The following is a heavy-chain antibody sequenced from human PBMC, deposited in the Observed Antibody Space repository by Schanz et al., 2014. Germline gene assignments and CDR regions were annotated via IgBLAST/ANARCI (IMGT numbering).Heavy chain of an antibody. CDR1: GASISFYD. Sequence: QVQLQESGPGLVKPSETLSLTCTVSGASISFYDWNWIRQSPGKGLEWIGYIYHSGSPIYNPSLQSRVTISIDPSKNQFSLKMESVTAADTAMYFCARQGDVYRLDYWGQGTLVTVTS. CDR2: IYHSGSP. CDR3: ARQGDVYRLDY. V-gene: IGHV4-59*08. J-gene: IGHJ4*02. D-gene: IGHD1-26*01.